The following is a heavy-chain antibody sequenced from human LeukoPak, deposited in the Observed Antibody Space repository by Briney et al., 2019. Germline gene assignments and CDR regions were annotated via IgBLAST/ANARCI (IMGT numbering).Heavy chain of an antibody. CDR3: ARREAVAGTEDFLDY. D-gene: IGHD6-19*01. V-gene: IGHV5-51*01. CDR2: IYPGDSDT. CDR1: GYTFTTYW. Sequence: GESLKISCKGSGYTFTTYWIGRVRQIPGKGLEWMGIIYPGDSDTRYSPSFQGQVTISADRSISTAYLQWSSLKASDTAIYYCARREAVAGTEDFLDYWGQGTLVTVSS. J-gene: IGHJ4*02.